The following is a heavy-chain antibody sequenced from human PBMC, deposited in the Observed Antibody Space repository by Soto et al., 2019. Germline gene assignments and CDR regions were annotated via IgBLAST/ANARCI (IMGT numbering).Heavy chain of an antibody. CDR3: ARGVPAAGTDWFDP. V-gene: IGHV4-4*07. CDR2: VSSTGSS. J-gene: IGHJ5*02. CDR1: GGAISNYY. Sequence: SETLSLTCTVSGGAISNYYWSWIRQSAEKRLEWIGRVSSTGSSYYNPSLKSRVTISVDTSKNQVSLNLTSVTAADTAVYYCARGVPAAGTDWFDPWGQGTLVTV. D-gene: IGHD6-13*01.